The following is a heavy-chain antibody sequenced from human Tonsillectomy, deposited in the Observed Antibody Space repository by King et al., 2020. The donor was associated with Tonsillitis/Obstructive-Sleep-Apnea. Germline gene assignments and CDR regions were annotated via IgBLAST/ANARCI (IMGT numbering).Heavy chain of an antibody. J-gene: IGHJ6*03. V-gene: IGHV3-21*01. CDR1: GFTFSSYS. CDR3: ARDFYDFWSGYYFGGYYYMDV. D-gene: IGHD3-3*01. CDR2: ISSSSSYI. Sequence: VQLVESGGGLVKPGGSLRLSCAASGFTFSSYSMNWVRQAPGKGLEWVSSISSSSSYIYYADSVKGRFTISRDNAKNSLYLQMNSLRAEDTAVYYCARDFYDFWSGYYFGGYYYMDVWGKGTTVTVSS.